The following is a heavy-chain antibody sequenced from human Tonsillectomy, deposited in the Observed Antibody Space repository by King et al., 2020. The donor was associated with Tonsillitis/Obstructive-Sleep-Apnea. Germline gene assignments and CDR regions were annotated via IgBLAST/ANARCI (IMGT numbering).Heavy chain of an antibody. CDR2: IYYSGST. D-gene: IGHD6-13*01. CDR1: GGSISSGGYY. CDR3: ARVVRAAAEYFVY. J-gene: IGHJ4*02. V-gene: IGHV4-31*03. Sequence: QLQESGPGLVKPSQTLSLTCTVSGGSISSGGYYWSWIRQHQGKGLEWIGYIYYSGSTYYNPSLKSRVTISVDTSKNQFSLKLSSVTAADTAVYYCARVVRAAAEYFVYWGQGTLVSVSS.